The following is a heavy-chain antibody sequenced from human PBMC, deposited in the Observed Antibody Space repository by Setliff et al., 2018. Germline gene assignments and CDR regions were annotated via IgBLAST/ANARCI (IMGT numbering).Heavy chain of an antibody. V-gene: IGHV1-8*03. CDR3: ARSGGGYDFWSGYLVSHYYYYYYMDV. Sequence: ASVKVSCKASGYTFTSYDINWVRQATGQGLEWMGWMNPNSGNTGYAQKFQGRVTITRDTSISTAYMELSSLRSEDTAVYYCARSGGGYDFWSGYLVSHYYYYYYMDVWGKGTTVTVSS. CDR2: MNPNSGNT. D-gene: IGHD3-3*01. CDR1: GYTFTSYD. J-gene: IGHJ6*03.